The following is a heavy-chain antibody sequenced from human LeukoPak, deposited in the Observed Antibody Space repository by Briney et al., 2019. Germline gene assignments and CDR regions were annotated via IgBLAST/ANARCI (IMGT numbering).Heavy chain of an antibody. CDR3: AHKTDYALTKTPFFDY. J-gene: IGHJ4*02. Sequence: SGPTLVKPTQTLTLTCTFSGFSLSTSGVGVGWIRQPPGKALEWLALIYWDDDKRYSPSLKSRLTITKDTSKNQVVLTMTNMDPVDTATYYCAHKTDYALTKTPFFDYWGQGTLVTVSS. CDR2: IYWDDDK. V-gene: IGHV2-5*02. CDR1: GFSLSTSGVG. D-gene: IGHD4-17*01.